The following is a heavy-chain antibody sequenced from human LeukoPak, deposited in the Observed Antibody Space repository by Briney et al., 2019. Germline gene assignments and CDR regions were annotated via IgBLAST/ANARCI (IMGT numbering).Heavy chain of an antibody. V-gene: IGHV3-23*01. CDR3: NVLIXVAASPFDC. CDR1: GFTFSSYA. CDR2: ISGSGGST. D-gene: IGHD6-19*01. Sequence: GGSLRLSCAASGFTFSSYAMSWVRQAPGKGLEWVSAISGSGGSTYYADSVKGRFTISRDNSKNTLYLQMNSLRAEDTAVYYCNVLIXVAASPFDCWGQGTLVTVSS. J-gene: IGHJ4*02.